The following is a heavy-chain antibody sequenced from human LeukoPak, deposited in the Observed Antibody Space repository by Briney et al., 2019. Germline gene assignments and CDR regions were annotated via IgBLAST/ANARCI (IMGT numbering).Heavy chain of an antibody. Sequence: SETLSLTCTVSGGSISSYYWSWIRQPPGKGLEWIGYIYYSGSTNYNPSLKSRVTISVDTSKNQFSLKLSSVTAADTAVYYCARAPIVVVPAAYFDYWGQGPLVTVSS. CDR1: GGSISSYY. D-gene: IGHD2-2*01. CDR2: IYYSGST. J-gene: IGHJ4*02. CDR3: ARAPIVVVPAAYFDY. V-gene: IGHV4-59*01.